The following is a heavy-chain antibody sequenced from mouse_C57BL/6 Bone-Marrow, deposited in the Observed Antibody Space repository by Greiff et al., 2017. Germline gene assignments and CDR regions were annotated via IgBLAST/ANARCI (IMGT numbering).Heavy chain of an antibody. J-gene: IGHJ2*01. V-gene: IGHV1-15*01. CDR3: TRWGRWLLRHFDY. Sequence: VQLQESGAELVRPGASVTLSCKASGYTFTDYEMHWVKQTPVHGLEWIGAIDTETGGTAYNQKFKGKAILTADKSSSTAYMELRSLTSEDSAVYYCTRWGRWLLRHFDYWGQGATLTVSS. CDR1: GYTFTDYE. D-gene: IGHD2-3*01. CDR2: IDTETGGT.